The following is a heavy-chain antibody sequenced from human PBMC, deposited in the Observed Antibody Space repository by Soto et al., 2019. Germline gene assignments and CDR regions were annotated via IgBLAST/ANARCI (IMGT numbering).Heavy chain of an antibody. J-gene: IGHJ6*02. Sequence: QVQLQESGPGLVKPSQTLSLTCSVSGDSISGGYYWSWIRQPPGKGLEWIGYVSPIGTPYYSPSLSSRVSISMHTSKNQLSLEVRSVSAADTAVYYCARDRGSYGMDVWGQGTTVTVSS. V-gene: IGHV4-31*03. CDR3: ARDRGSYGMDV. CDR1: GDSISGGYY. CDR2: VSPIGTP.